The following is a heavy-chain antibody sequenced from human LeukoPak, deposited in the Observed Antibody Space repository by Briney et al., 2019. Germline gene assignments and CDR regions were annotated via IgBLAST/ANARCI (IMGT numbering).Heavy chain of an antibody. V-gene: IGHV5-51*01. CDR1: GYSFTSYW. J-gene: IGHJ6*02. CDR3: ARPGGSGSYFYGMDV. D-gene: IGHD3-10*01. CDR2: IYSGDFDT. Sequence: GESLKISCKGSGYSFTSYWIGWVRQMPGKGLEWMGIIYSGDFDTRYSPSFQGQVTISADKSISTAYLQWSSLKASDTAMYYCARPGGSGSYFYGMDVWGQGTTVTVSS.